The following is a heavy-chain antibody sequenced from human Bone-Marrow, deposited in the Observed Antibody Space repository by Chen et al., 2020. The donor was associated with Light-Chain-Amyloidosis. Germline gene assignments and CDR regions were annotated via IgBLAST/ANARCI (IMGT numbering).Heavy chain of an antibody. J-gene: IGHJ4*02. CDR1: GYTFPNYW. V-gene: IGHV5-51*01. CDR3: ARRRDGYNFDY. D-gene: IGHD5-12*01. Sequence: EXKKPGESLKISCKGSGYTFPNYWIGWVRQMPGKGLEWMGVIYPDDSDARYSPSFEGQVTISADKSITXXXXQWRSLKASDTAMYYCARRRDGYNFDYWGQGTLVTVSS. CDR2: IYPDDSDA.